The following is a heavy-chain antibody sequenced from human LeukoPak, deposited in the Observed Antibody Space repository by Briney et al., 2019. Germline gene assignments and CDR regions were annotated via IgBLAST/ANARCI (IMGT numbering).Heavy chain of an antibody. V-gene: IGHV4-38-2*02. CDR2: TSHTGST. CDR1: GFSITSGYY. Sequence: SETLSLTCTVSGFSITSGYYWGWIRQSPGKGLEWIGSTSHTGSTHYNPSLKSRATISGDTSKNQFSLELSSVTAADTAVYYCARWTMATTQDNWGQGTLVTVSS. J-gene: IGHJ4*02. D-gene: IGHD5-24*01. CDR3: ARWTMATTQDN.